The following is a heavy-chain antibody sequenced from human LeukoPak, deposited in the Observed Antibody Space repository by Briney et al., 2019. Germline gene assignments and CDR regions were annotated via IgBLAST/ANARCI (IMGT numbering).Heavy chain of an antibody. CDR3: ARGFSGYDNGDYFDY. D-gene: IGHD5-12*01. CDR2: IYYSGSP. CDR1: GGSISSYY. V-gene: IGHV4-59*12. Sequence: SETLSLTCTISGGSISSYYWSWIRQPPGKGLEWIGYIYYSGSPNYNPSLKSRVTISVDRSKNQFSLKLSSVTAADTAVYYCARGFSGYDNGDYFDYWGQGTLVTVSS. J-gene: IGHJ4*02.